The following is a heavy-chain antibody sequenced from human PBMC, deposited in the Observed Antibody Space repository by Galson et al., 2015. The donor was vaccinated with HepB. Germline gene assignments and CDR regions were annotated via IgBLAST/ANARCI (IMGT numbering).Heavy chain of an antibody. CDR1: GFTVSSNY. CDR2: IYSGGST. CDR3: ARESYDILTGSGDWYFDL. Sequence: LRLSCAASGFTVSSNYMSWVRQAPGKGLEWVSVIYSGGSTYYADSVKGRFTISRDNSKNTLYLQMNSLRAEDTAVYYCARESYDILTGSGDWYFDLWGRGTLVTVSS. J-gene: IGHJ2*01. D-gene: IGHD3-9*01. V-gene: IGHV3-66*02.